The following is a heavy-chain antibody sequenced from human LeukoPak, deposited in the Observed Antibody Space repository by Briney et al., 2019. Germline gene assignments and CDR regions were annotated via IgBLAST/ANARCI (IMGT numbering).Heavy chain of an antibody. CDR2: IKQDGSDK. CDR1: GFTFSTYW. D-gene: IGHD2-21*01. CDR3: ARIGVAYYYYMDV. Sequence: GGSLRLSCTASGFTFSTYWMTWVRQAPGKGLEWVANIKQDGSDKYYVDSVKGRFTISRDNAKNSLYLQMNSLRAEDMAVYYCARIGVAYYYYMDVWGKGTTVTVSS. V-gene: IGHV3-7*01. J-gene: IGHJ6*03.